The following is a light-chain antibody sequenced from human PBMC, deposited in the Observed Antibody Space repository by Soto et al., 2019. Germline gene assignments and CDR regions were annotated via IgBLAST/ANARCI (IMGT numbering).Light chain of an antibody. CDR2: GAS. V-gene: IGKV3-20*01. Sequence: EIVLTQSPDTLSWSPGERATRSRRYNKSFSHSYLAWYQQKHGQAPRLRIYGASSRATGIPDRFSGSGSGKDFTITISRLEPEDFAVYYWQQYGSSARTFGQGPKVEIK. J-gene: IGKJ1*01. CDR3: QQYGSSART. CDR1: KSFSHSY.